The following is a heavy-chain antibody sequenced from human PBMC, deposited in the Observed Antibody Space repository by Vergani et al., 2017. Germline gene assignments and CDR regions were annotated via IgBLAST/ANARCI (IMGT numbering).Heavy chain of an antibody. Sequence: QIQLQESGPGLVKPSETLSLTCSVSGYSISRGFYWAWIRQTPEKGLEWIGGMFHTGEASNSPSLQSRVAFSMDTFKNQFSLQLTSVTAADTAVYFCGVIMVRSPRPDNWFDSWGRGTLVTVS. CDR2: MFHTGEA. V-gene: IGHV4-38-2*02. J-gene: IGHJ5*01. D-gene: IGHD3-10*01. CDR3: GVIMVRSPRPDNWFDS. CDR1: GYSISRGFY.